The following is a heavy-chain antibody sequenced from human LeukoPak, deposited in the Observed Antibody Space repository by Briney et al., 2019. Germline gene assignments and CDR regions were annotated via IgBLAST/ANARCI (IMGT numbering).Heavy chain of an antibody. CDR2: ISGSGGST. J-gene: IGHJ4*02. V-gene: IGHV3-23*01. CDR1: GFTFSTYA. D-gene: IGHD3-22*01. Sequence: GGSLRLSCAASGFTFSTYAMIWVRQAPGKGLEWVSAISGSGGSTYYADSVKGRFTISRDNSKNTLYLQMNSLRAEDTAVYYCAKDGYDSSGYYGYFDYWGQGTLVTVSS. CDR3: AKDGYDSSGYYGYFDY.